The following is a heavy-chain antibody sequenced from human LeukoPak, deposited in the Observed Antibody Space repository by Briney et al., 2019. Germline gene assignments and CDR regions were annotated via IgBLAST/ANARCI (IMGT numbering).Heavy chain of an antibody. D-gene: IGHD3-3*01. V-gene: IGHV4-59*01. CDR3: ARELRDWSGYSYFDY. J-gene: IGHJ4*02. Sequence: PSETLSLTCTVSGGSISSYYLSWIRQPPGKGLEWIGYIYYSGSTNYNPSLKSRVTISVDTSKNQFSLKLSSVTAADTAVYYCARELRDWSGYSYFDYWGQGTLVTVSS. CDR1: GGSISSYY. CDR2: IYYSGST.